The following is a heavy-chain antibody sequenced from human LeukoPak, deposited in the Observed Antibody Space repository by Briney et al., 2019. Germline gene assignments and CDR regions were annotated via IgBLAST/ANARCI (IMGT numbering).Heavy chain of an antibody. CDR3: ARYSVENAFDI. CDR2: IRSQANSYAT. J-gene: IGHJ3*02. CDR1: GFTFSGSA. Sequence: GGSLSLSRATSGFTFSGSAMDLGPPASGGGLGWVGRIRSQANSYATAYAASVKGRFTISRDDSKNTAYLQINSLETEDTAVYYCARYSVENAFDIWGQGTKVTVS. D-gene: IGHD4-11*01. V-gene: IGHV3-73*01.